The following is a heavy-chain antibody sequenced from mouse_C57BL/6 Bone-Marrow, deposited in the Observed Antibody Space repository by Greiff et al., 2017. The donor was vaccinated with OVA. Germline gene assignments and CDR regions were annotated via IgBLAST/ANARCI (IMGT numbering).Heavy chain of an antibody. D-gene: IGHD1-1*01. CDR2: FHPYNDDT. V-gene: IGHV1-47*01. Sequence: LVESGAELVKPGASVKMSCKASGYTFTTYPIEWMKQNHGKSLEWIGNFHPYNDDTKYNEKFKGKATLTVEKSSSTVYLELSRLTSDDSAVYYCARWGTVVARYFDVWGTGTTVTVSS. CDR3: ARWGTVVARYFDV. J-gene: IGHJ1*03. CDR1: GYTFTTYP.